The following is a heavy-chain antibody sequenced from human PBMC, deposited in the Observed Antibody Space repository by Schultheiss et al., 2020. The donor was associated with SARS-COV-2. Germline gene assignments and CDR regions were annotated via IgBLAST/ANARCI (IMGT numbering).Heavy chain of an antibody. CDR1: GFTFSSYG. CDR2: IKQDGSEK. Sequence: GESLKISCAASGFTFSSYGMHWVRQAPGKGLEWVANIKQDGSEKYYVDSVKGRFTISRDNAKNSLYLQMNSLRAEDTAVYYCARDQKGYYDSSGSDAFDIWGQGTMVTVSS. D-gene: IGHD3-22*01. J-gene: IGHJ3*02. CDR3: ARDQKGYYDSSGSDAFDI. V-gene: IGHV3-7*01.